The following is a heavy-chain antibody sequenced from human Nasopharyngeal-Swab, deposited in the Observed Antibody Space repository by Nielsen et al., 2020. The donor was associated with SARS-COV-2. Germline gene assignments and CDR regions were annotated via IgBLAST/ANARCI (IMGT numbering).Heavy chain of an antibody. CDR2: IKQDGSDK. V-gene: IGHV3-7*03. D-gene: IGHD3-3*01. J-gene: IGHJ4*02. Sequence: GESLKISCAASGLTFTNSWMSWVRQAPGKGLEWVANIKQDGSDKYYVDSVKGRFTISRDNSKNTLYLQMNSLRAEDTAVYYCARGVGVDDFWSGRFDYWGQGTLVTVSS. CDR1: GLTFTNSW. CDR3: ARGVGVDDFWSGRFDY.